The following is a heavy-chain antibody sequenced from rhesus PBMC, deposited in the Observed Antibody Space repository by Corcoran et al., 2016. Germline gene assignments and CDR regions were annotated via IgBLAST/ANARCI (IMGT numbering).Heavy chain of an antibody. V-gene: IGHV3S25*01. D-gene: IGHD1-20*01. CDR2: INSGGGRT. Sequence: EVQLVESGGGLAKPGGSLRLSCAASGFTFSSYWMNWVRQAPGKGLEWVSAINSGGGRTYYADSVKGPFTISRDNSKNTLSLQMNSLRAEDTAVYYCAKDGGSWNNPEYFEFWGQGALVTVSS. J-gene: IGHJ1*01. CDR1: GFTFSSYW. CDR3: AKDGGSWNNPEYFEF.